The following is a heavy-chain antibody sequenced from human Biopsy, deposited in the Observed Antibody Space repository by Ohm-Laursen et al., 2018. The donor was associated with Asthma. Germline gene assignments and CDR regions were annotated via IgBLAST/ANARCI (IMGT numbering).Heavy chain of an antibody. CDR2: ISWNSGTI. CDR3: ARDMGAGPNQPPSGSGSSHLYGMDV. Sequence: SLRLSCTAPGFNFDDYAMFWVRQAPGKGLEWVSGISWNSGTIGYADSVKGRFTISRDNAKNSLYLQMNSLGPEDTAVYYCARDMGAGPNQPPSGSGSSHLYGMDVWGQGTTVTVSS. J-gene: IGHJ6*02. V-gene: IGHV3-9*01. D-gene: IGHD3-10*01. CDR1: GFNFDDYA.